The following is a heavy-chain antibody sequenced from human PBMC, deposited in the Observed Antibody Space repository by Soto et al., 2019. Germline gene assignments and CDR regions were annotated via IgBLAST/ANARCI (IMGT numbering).Heavy chain of an antibody. Sequence: QVHLVQSEAEVKKPGSSVKVSCKTSGGSVNNYAVSWVRQAPGQGLEWMGGIIPNFDTPNYAQKFQDRVTIIADESTSTVYMELRSVRSNDTAVYYCAVAMVREILIYESSGMHVWGQGTTVIVSS. J-gene: IGHJ6*02. CDR1: GGSVNNYA. CDR2: IIPNFDTP. V-gene: IGHV1-69*01. D-gene: IGHD3-10*01. CDR3: AVAMVREILIYESSGMHV.